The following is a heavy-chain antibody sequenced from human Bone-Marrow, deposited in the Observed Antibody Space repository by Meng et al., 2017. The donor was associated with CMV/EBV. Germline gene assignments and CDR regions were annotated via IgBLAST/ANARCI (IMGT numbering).Heavy chain of an antibody. D-gene: IGHD4-17*01. Sequence: SVKVSCKTSEATFKSYAINWVRLSPGQGLEWMGGIIPMFKTPTYAQNFQGRITITTDEFTSTAYMELRGLRSDDTALYFCARDRSMFDTVTYIYHDYAMDVWGQGTTVTVSS. CDR1: EATFKSYA. V-gene: IGHV1-69*05. J-gene: IGHJ6*02. CDR2: IIPMFKTP. CDR3: ARDRSMFDTVTYIYHDYAMDV.